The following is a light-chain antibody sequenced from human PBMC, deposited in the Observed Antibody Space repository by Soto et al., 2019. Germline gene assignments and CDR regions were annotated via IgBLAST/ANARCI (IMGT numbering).Light chain of an antibody. Sequence: IVMTQSPDSLAVSLGDRSTINCNSSQSVLYSSNNKNYLAWYQQKPGQPPKLLIYWASTRESGVPDRFSGSGSGTAFTLTISSLQAEDVAVYYCQQYYSTPRNFGPGTKVDIK. CDR2: WAS. CDR1: QSVLYSSNNKNY. V-gene: IGKV4-1*01. CDR3: QQYYSTPRN. J-gene: IGKJ3*01.